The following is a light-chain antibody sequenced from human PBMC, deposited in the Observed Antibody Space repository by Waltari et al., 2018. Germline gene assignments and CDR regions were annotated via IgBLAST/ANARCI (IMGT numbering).Light chain of an antibody. Sequence: SPGESATLSCRASQSVSSISLSWYQQKAGQPPRLLIYGVSSRATGIPDRFSGSGSGTDFTLTISRLEPEDFAVYYCQQYDSIVLTFGGGTKVEI. CDR2: GVS. J-gene: IGKJ4*01. CDR1: QSVSSIS. CDR3: QQYDSIVLT. V-gene: IGKV3-20*01.